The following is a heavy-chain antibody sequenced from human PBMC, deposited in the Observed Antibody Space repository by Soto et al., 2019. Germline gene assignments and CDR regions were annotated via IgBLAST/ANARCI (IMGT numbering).Heavy chain of an antibody. CDR1: GFPFGRHG. V-gene: IGHV3-33*01. D-gene: IGHD6-13*01. J-gene: IGHJ5*02. CDR3: ARDVAATGAARWLAP. CDR2: IWYDGSHK. Sequence: QVQVVESGGGVVQPGRSLRLSCEASGFPFGRHGMHWVRQAPGKVLEWVGFIWYDGSHKEYAASVRGRFTISRDDSKNTLYLQMDNLRGEDTAIYYCARDVAATGAARWLAPWGQGPLVSVSS.